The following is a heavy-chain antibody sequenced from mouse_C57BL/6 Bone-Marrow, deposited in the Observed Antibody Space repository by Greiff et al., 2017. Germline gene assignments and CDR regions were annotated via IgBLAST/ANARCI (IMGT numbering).Heavy chain of an antibody. CDR3: ARGESNWGEFDD. Sequence: QVQLQQSGAELARPGASVKLSCKASGYTFTSYGISWVKQRTGQGLEWIGEIYPRSGNTYYNEKFKGKATLTADKSSSTAYMELRSLTAEDSADYFCARGESNWGEFDDWGQGTTLTVSS. CDR2: IYPRSGNT. CDR1: GYTFTSYG. D-gene: IGHD4-1*01. V-gene: IGHV1-81*01. J-gene: IGHJ2*01.